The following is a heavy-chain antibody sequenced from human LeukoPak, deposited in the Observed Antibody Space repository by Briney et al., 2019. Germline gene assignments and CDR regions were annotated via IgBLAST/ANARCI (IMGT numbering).Heavy chain of an antibody. CDR3: AKKLRYGDSSYFFDY. Sequence: GGSLRLSCAASGFTFSSYDTSWVRQAPGKGLEWVSAISGYGGSSYYGDSVRGRFTISRDNSKNTLYLQMNSLRAEDTALYYCAKKLRYGDSSYFFDYWGQGTLVTVSS. CDR2: ISGYGGSS. J-gene: IGHJ4*02. D-gene: IGHD4-17*01. V-gene: IGHV3-23*01. CDR1: GFTFSSYD.